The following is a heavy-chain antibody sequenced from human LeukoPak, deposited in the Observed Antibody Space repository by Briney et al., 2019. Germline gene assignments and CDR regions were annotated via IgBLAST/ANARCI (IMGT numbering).Heavy chain of an antibody. CDR2: ICGSGGST. J-gene: IGHJ1*01. D-gene: IGHD6-19*01. Sequence: PGGSLRLSCAASGFTFRIYAMSGVRHAPGKGLECVSAICGSGGSTYYPDSVKGRFTHSRDNSKNTLYLQMNSLRAGDTAVYYCASSYSSGWYLYFQHWGEGTLVTVSS. CDR1: GFTFRIYA. CDR3: ASSYSSGWYLYFQH. V-gene: IGHV3-23*01.